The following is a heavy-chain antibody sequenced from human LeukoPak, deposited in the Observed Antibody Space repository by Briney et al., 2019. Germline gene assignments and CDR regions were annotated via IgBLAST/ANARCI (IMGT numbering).Heavy chain of an antibody. D-gene: IGHD3-22*01. V-gene: IGHV1-69*04. J-gene: IGHJ4*02. CDR3: ARVSHSSGSQFDY. CDR2: IIPIFGIA. CDR1: GGTFSSYA. Sequence: SVKVSCKASGGTFSSYAISWVRQAPGQGLEWMGRIIPIFGIANYAQKFQGRVTITADKSTSTAYMELSSLRSEDTAVYYCARVSHSSGSQFDYWGRGTLVTVSS.